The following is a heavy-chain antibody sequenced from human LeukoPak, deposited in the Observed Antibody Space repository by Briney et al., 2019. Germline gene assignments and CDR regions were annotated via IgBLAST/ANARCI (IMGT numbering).Heavy chain of an antibody. J-gene: IGHJ4*02. CDR3: ARRRDGYNYQVDFDY. V-gene: IGHV3-33*01. CDR2: IWYDGSNK. D-gene: IGHD5-24*01. Sequence: GGSLRLSCAASGFTFSSYGMHWVRQAPGKGLEWVAVIWYDGSNKYYADSVKGRFTISRDNSKNTLYLQMNSLRAEDTAVYYCARRRDGYNYQVDFDYWGQGTLVTVSS. CDR1: GFTFSSYG.